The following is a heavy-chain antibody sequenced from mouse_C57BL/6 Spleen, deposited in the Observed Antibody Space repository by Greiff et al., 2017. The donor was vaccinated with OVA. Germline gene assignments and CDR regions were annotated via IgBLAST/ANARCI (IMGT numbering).Heavy chain of an antibody. D-gene: IGHD2-4*01. CDR2: IYPGGGYT. CDR3: ARSDYDYDLYYCDY. V-gene: IGHV1-63*01. CDR1: GYTFTNYW. Sequence: QVQLQQSGAELVRPGTSVKMSCKASGYTFTNYWIGWAKQRPGHGLEWIGDIYPGGGYTNYNEKFKGKATLTADKSSSTAYMQFSSLTSEDSAIYYCARSDYDYDLYYCDYWGQGTTLTVSS. J-gene: IGHJ2*01.